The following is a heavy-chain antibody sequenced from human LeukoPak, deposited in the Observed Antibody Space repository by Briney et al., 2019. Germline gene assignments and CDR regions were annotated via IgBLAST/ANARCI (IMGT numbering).Heavy chain of an antibody. Sequence: GGSLRLSCAASGFTFSSYAMSWVRQAPGKGLEWVSVITAGDDKAYFADSVKGRFTISRDNSKNTVYLQLNSLRAEDTAVYYCARDGVVGAGDYLDDWGRGTLVTVSS. J-gene: IGHJ4*02. D-gene: IGHD1-26*01. CDR3: ARDGVVGAGDYLDD. V-gene: IGHV3-23*01. CDR2: ITAGDDKA. CDR1: GFTFSSYA.